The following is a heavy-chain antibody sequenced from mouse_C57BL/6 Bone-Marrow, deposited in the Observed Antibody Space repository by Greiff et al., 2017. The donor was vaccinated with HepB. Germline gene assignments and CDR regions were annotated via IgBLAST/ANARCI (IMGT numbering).Heavy chain of an antibody. D-gene: IGHD1-1*01. CDR3: VREGLRSPGFAY. CDR1: GFTFNTYA. J-gene: IGHJ3*01. CDR2: IRSKSSNYAT. Sequence: EVQLVESGGGLVQPKGSLKLSCAASGFTFNTYAMHWVRQAPGKGLEWVARIRSKSSNYATYYADSVKDRLTISRDDSQSMIYLQMNNLKTEDTAMYYCVREGLRSPGFAYWGQGTLVTVSA. V-gene: IGHV10-3*01.